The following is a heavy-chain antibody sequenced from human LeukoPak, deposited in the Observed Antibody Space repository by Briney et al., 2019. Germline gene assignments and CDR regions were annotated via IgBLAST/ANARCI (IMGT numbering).Heavy chain of an antibody. D-gene: IGHD5-12*01. CDR2: VSIDGSQE. Sequence: GGSLRLSCSASRFPFSWYAMHWVRQAPGKGLEWVAFVSIDGSQEYYADSVKGRFTISRDNSKDTLDLQMTSLRGDDTAVYYCVRDSGYDRYHFDLWGQGTLVIVSS. CDR3: VRDSGYDRYHFDL. J-gene: IGHJ4*02. CDR1: RFPFSWYA. V-gene: IGHV3-30-3*01.